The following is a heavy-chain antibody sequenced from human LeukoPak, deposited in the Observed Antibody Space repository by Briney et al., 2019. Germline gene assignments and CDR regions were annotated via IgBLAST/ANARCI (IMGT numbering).Heavy chain of an antibody. CDR1: GFTFSSCS. J-gene: IGHJ6*03. CDR3: ASTYDFWSGYDYYYYMDV. V-gene: IGHV3-48*01. Sequence: GGSLRLSCEASGFTFSSCSMYWVRQAPGKGLEWISYISSSSSTTHYADSVKGRFTISRDDAKYSLYLQMNSLRAEDTAVYYCASTYDFWSGYDYYYYMDVWGKGTSVTVSS. CDR2: ISSSSSTT. D-gene: IGHD3-3*01.